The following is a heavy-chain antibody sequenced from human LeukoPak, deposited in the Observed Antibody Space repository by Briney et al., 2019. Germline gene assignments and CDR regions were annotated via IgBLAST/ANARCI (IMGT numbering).Heavy chain of an antibody. D-gene: IGHD5-12*01. CDR3: AKALPGYTTRWPIDY. V-gene: IGHV1-69*06. J-gene: IGHJ4*02. CDR1: GGTFSNFA. Sequence: GASVKVSCKVSGGTFSNFAINWVRQAPGQGLEWMGGIIPIFGSANYAQKFQGRVTITADKSTSTAYMELSSLRSEDTAVYYCAKALPGYTTRWPIDYWGQGILVTVSS. CDR2: IIPIFGSA.